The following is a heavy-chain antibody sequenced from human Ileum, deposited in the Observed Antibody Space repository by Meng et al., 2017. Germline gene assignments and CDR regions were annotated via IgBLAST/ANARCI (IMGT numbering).Heavy chain of an antibody. CDR1: GGSFSGYY. CDR2: INHSGST. D-gene: IGHD2-21*01. Sequence: QVQLQQWGPGLLKPSETLSLTCAVYGGSFSGYYWSWIRQPPGKGLEWIGEINHSGSTNYNPSLKSRVTISLDKSKNQFSLNLNSVTAADTAVYYCVRNEGYSLGDWGQGTLVTVSS. J-gene: IGHJ4*02. V-gene: IGHV4-34*01. CDR3: VRNEGYSLGD.